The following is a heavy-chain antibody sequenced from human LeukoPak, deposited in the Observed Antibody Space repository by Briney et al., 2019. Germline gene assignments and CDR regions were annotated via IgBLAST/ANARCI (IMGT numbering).Heavy chain of an antibody. D-gene: IGHD6-19*01. Sequence: GGSLRLSCAASGFTFSNYGMHWVRQAPGKGLEWVAVMRYDGTNKYYADSVKGRFTISRDNSKNMQYLQMNSLGVEDTAVYYCARDLGSGWYDYWGQGTLVTVSS. CDR2: MRYDGTNK. CDR3: ARDLGSGWYDY. J-gene: IGHJ4*02. CDR1: GFTFSNYG. V-gene: IGHV3-33*01.